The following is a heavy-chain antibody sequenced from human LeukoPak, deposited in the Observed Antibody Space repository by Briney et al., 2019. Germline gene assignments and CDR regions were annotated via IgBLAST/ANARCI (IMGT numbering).Heavy chain of an antibody. D-gene: IGHD3-22*01. CDR3: ARVSYDSSGYYYQFDY. J-gene: IGHJ4*02. CDR2: IFYSGST. Sequence: SETLSLTCTVSGGSISSYYWSWIRQPPGKGLKWIGYIFYSGSTNYNPSLKSRVTISVGTSKNQFSLKLSSVTAADTAVYYCARVSYDSSGYYYQFDYWGQGILVTVSS. CDR1: GGSISSYY. V-gene: IGHV4-59*01.